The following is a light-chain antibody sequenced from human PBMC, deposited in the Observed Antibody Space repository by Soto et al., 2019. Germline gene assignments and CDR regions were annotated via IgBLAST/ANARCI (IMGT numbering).Light chain of an antibody. CDR3: GSYAGSFVV. Sequence: QSALTQPRSVSGSPGQSVTISCTGTSSGVGGYNYVSWYQQHPGKAPKLMIYGVSKRPSGVPDRVSGSKSGNTASLTVSGLQAEDEADSYCGSYAGSFVVFGGGTKLTVL. CDR1: SSGVGGYNY. V-gene: IGLV2-11*01. J-gene: IGLJ2*01. CDR2: GVS.